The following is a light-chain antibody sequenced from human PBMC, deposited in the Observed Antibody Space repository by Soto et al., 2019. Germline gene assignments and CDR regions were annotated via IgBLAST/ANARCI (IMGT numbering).Light chain of an antibody. CDR3: KQYNSYWT. V-gene: IGKV1-5*03. Sequence: DIQMTQSPSTLSASVGDRVTITCRASQSISSWLAWYQQKPGKAPKLLIYKASSLESGVPSRFSGSGSGTEFTLTIIGLQPDDFATYYCKQYNSYWTFGKGTK. CDR2: KAS. J-gene: IGKJ1*01. CDR1: QSISSW.